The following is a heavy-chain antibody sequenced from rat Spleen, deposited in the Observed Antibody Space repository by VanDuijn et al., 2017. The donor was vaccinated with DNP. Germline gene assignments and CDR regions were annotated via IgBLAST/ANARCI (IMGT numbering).Heavy chain of an antibody. CDR3: ARWNDGLDY. Sequence: QVQLQQSGTELTKPGSSVKISCKASGYPFISYYIGWIKQTTGQGLEYIGCIHAGSGVTDYNEKFKAKATLTVDKSSSTAFMQLSSLTPDDSAVYYCARWNDGLDYWGQGVMVTVSS. CDR2: IHAGSGVT. CDR1: GYPFISYY. D-gene: IGHD1-12*02. J-gene: IGHJ2*01. V-gene: IGHV1-43*01.